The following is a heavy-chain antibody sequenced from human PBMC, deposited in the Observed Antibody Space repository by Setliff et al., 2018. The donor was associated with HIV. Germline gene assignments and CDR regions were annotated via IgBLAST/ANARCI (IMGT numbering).Heavy chain of an antibody. CDR3: ARHWDYDRSSSYFRAFDI. D-gene: IGHD3-22*01. CDR1: GDSISTNSPY. V-gene: IGHV4-39*01. CDR2: IFYSGFT. Sequence: SETLSLTCAVSGDSISTNSPYWAWIRQPPGKGLEWIGTIFYSGFTYYNPSLKSRVSIAVDTSKNQISLRLSSVTVADTAVYYCARHWDYDRSSSYFRAFDIWGQGTMVTVSS. J-gene: IGHJ3*02.